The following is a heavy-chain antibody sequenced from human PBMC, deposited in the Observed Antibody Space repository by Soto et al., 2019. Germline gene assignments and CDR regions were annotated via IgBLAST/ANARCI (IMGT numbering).Heavy chain of an antibody. CDR2: ITPFKSDT. D-gene: IGHD1-1*01. Sequence: ALVKVSCKASGYTFTFRYLHWVRQAPGQALEWMGWITPFKSDTNYAQKFQDRVTITRDRSVSTAYMELSNLRSDDTAMYYCARSPFAGSDAFDIWGQGTMVTVSS. CDR3: ARSPFAGSDAFDI. CDR1: GYTFTFRY. V-gene: IGHV1-45*02. J-gene: IGHJ3*02.